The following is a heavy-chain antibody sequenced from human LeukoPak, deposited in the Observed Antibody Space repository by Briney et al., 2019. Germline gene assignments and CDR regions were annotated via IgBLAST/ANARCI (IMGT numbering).Heavy chain of an antibody. CDR1: GYTFTSYG. CDR3: ARCIAVAGTSNWFDP. J-gene: IGHJ5*02. D-gene: IGHD6-19*01. CDR2: ISAYNGNT. V-gene: IGHV1-18*01. Sequence: ASVKVSCTASGYTFTSYGISWVRQAPGQGLEWMGWISAYNGNTNYAQKLQGRVTMTTDTSASTAYMELSSLRSEDTAVYYCARCIAVAGTSNWFDPWGQGTLVTVSS.